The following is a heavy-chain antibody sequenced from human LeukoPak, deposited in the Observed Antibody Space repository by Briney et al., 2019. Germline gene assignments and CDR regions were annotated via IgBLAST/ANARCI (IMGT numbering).Heavy chain of an antibody. CDR3: ARVNLGSSGYYLYYFDY. Sequence: ASVKVSCKASGYTFTGYYMHWVRQAPGQGLEWMGGIIPIFGTANYAQKFQGRVTITADESTSTAYMELSSLRSEDTAVYYCARVNLGSSGYYLYYFDYWGQGTLVTVSS. D-gene: IGHD3-22*01. CDR1: GYTFTGYY. CDR2: IIPIFGTA. J-gene: IGHJ4*02. V-gene: IGHV1-69*13.